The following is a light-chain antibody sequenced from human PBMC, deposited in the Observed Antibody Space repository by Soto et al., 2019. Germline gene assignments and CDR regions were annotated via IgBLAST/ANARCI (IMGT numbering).Light chain of an antibody. Sequence: DVVMTQSPLSLPVTLGQPASISCRSSQSLVSSDGNTYLNWFQQRPGQSPRRLLYKVSNRDSGVPDRFSGSGSGTDFTLKISRVEAEDVGVYYCMQATNWPYTFGQGTKLDIK. CDR3: MQATNWPYT. CDR2: KVS. V-gene: IGKV2-30*01. J-gene: IGKJ2*01. CDR1: QSLVSSDGNTY.